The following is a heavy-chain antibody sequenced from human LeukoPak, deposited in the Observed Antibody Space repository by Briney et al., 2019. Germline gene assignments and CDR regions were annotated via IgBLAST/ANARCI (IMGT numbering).Heavy chain of an antibody. J-gene: IGHJ4*02. CDR3: ARDSSSFAPIGY. Sequence: SVKVSCKASGGTFSSYAISWVRQAPGQGLEWMGRIIPILGIANYAQKFQGRVTTTADKSTSTAYMELSSLRSEDTAVYYCARDSSSFAPIGYWGQGTLVTVSS. CDR1: GGTFSSYA. V-gene: IGHV1-69*04. CDR2: IIPILGIA. D-gene: IGHD6-13*01.